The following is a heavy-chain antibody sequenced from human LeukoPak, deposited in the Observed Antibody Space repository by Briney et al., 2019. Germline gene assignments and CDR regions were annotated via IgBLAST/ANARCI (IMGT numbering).Heavy chain of an antibody. J-gene: IGHJ4*02. CDR1: GFTFSSYW. V-gene: IGHV3-7*01. CDR2: IKQDGIEK. CDR3: VRGGGDY. Sequence: GGSLRLSCAASGFTFSSYWMSWVRQAPGKGLEWVANIKQDGIEKDYVDSVKGRFTISRDNAKNPLFLQMNSLRAEDTAMYYCVRGGGDYWGQGILVTVSS. D-gene: IGHD3-16*01.